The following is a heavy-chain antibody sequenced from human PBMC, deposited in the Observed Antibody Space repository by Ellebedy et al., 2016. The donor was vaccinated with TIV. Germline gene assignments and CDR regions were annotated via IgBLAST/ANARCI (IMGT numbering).Heavy chain of an antibody. CDR1: GFTFSSYA. V-gene: IGHV3-23*01. D-gene: IGHD4/OR15-4a*01. J-gene: IGHJ4*02. CDR2: ISSGGGGST. Sequence: PGGSLRLSCAASGFTFSSYAMSWVRQAPGKGLEWVSTISSGGGGSTFYADSVKCRFTISRDNSKNTLYLQMNSLRAEETAVYYCAKDLGGNNYGALDYWGQGTLVTVSS. CDR3: AKDLGGNNYGALDY.